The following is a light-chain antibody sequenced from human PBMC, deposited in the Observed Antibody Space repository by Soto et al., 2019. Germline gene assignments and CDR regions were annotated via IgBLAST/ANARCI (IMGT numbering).Light chain of an antibody. Sequence: QSALTQPASVSGSPGQSITISCTGTSSDVDDYNYVSWYQQHPGKAPKLMIYEVSNRPSGVSNRFSGSKSGNTASLTISGLQAEDEADYYCSSYTSSNSYVFGTGTKVTVL. V-gene: IGLV2-14*01. CDR3: SSYTSSNSYV. CDR1: SSDVDDYNY. J-gene: IGLJ1*01. CDR2: EVS.